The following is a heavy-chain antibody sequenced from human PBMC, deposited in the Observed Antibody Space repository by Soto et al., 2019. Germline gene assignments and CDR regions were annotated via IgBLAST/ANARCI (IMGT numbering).Heavy chain of an antibody. D-gene: IGHD2-15*01. CDR1: GGTFSSYP. J-gene: IGHJ6*02. CDR2: IIPIFGTA. V-gene: IGHV1-69*13. CDR3: ARGYCSGGSCYALRYYYYGMDV. Sequence: SVKVSCKASGGTFSSYPISWGRQAPEQGLEWMGGIIPIFGTANYAQKFQGRVTITADESTSTAYMELSSLRSEDTAVYYCARGYCSGGSCYALRYYYYGMDVWGQGTTVTVSS.